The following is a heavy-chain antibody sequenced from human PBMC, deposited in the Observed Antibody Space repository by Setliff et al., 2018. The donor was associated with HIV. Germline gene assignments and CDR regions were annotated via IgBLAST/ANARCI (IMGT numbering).Heavy chain of an antibody. Sequence: PSETLSLTCTVSGGAISSNKWWSWVRQSPGKGLEWIGEISHSGTANYNASLKSRVTMSIDKSTDQFSLKRRSVTAADTDVYYCARATRRNDAFDIWGQGTMVTVS. J-gene: IGHJ3*02. V-gene: IGHV4-4*02. D-gene: IGHD1-1*01. CDR2: ISHSGTA. CDR1: GGAISSNKW. CDR3: ARATRRNDAFDI.